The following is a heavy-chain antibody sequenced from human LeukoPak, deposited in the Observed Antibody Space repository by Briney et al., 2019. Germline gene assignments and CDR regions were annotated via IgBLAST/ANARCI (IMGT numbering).Heavy chain of an antibody. J-gene: IGHJ4*02. V-gene: IGHV3-21*01. CDR2: IGSSSTYE. CDR1: GFTFSSFN. Sequence: GGSLRLSCAASGFTFSSFNMNWVRQAPGKGLEWVSSIGSSSTYEYYADSVKGRFTISRDNAKNSLYLQMDSLRNEDTAVYYCARERGYSYGYGDYWRQGTLVTVSS. CDR3: ARERGYSYGYGDY. D-gene: IGHD5-18*01.